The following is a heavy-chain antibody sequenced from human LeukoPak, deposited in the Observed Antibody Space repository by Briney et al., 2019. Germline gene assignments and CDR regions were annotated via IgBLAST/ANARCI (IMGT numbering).Heavy chain of an antibody. J-gene: IGHJ3*02. CDR2: IKSKADGGTA. CDR1: GFTFSMDW. V-gene: IGHV3-15*01. D-gene: IGHD1-1*01. CDR3: TTYNDKDAFNI. Sequence: GGSLRLSCAASGFTFSMDWMSWVRQAPGKGLEWVGRIKSKADGGTADYATPVKGRFTISRNDSNNTLYLQMNSLKTEDTAVYYCTTYNDKDAFNIWGQGTMVTVSS.